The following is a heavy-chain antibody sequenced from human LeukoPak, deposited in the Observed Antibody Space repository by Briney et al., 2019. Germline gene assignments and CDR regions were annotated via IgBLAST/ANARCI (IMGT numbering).Heavy chain of an antibody. CDR1: GGSFSGYY. V-gene: IGHV4-34*01. Sequence: PSETLSLTCAVYGGSFSGYYWSWIRQPPGKGLAWIGEINHSGSTNYNPSLKSRVTISVDTSKNQFSLKLSSVTAADTAVYYCARGRWELGWFDPWGQGTLVTVSS. CDR2: INHSGST. CDR3: ARGRWELGWFDP. J-gene: IGHJ5*02. D-gene: IGHD3-10*01.